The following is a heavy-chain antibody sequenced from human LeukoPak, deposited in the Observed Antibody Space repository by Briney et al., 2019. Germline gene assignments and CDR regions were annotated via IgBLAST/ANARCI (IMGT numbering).Heavy chain of an antibody. CDR1: GYTFTGYY. D-gene: IGHD2-2*01. V-gene: IGHV1-8*02. Sequence: ASVKVSCKASGYTFTGYYMHWVRQAPGQGLEWMGWMNPNSGNTGYAQKFQGRVTMTRNTSISTAYMELSSLRSEDTAVYYCARVSRIVVVPAAPLGYWGQGTLVTVSS. CDR3: ARVSRIVVVPAAPLGY. J-gene: IGHJ4*02. CDR2: MNPNSGNT.